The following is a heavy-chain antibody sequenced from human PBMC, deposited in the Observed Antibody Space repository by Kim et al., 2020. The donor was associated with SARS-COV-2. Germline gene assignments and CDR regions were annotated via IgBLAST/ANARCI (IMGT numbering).Heavy chain of an antibody. CDR2: ST. Sequence: STYDADPVKGRFTISRDDSKNTVYLQMNSLRAEDTAVYFCAREPSTYFDYWGQGTLVTVSS. V-gene: IGHV3-66*01. J-gene: IGHJ4*02. CDR3: AREPSTYFDY.